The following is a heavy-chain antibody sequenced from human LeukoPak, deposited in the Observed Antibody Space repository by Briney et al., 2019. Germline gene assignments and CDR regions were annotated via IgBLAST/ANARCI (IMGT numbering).Heavy chain of an antibody. CDR2: ISYDGSNK. J-gene: IGHJ4*02. CDR1: GFTFSSYA. Sequence: PGRSLRLSCAASGFTFSSYAMHWVRQAPGKGLEWVAVISYDGSNKYYADSVKGRFTISRDNSKNTLYLQMNSLRAEDTAVYYCASGSQYSSGWLNYWGQGTLVTVSS. D-gene: IGHD6-19*01. CDR3: ASGSQYSSGWLNY. V-gene: IGHV3-30-3*01.